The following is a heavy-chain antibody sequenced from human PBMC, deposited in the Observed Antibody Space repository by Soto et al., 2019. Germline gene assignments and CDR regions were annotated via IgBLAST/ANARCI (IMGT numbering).Heavy chain of an antibody. D-gene: IGHD3-10*01. J-gene: IGHJ3*01. V-gene: IGHV3-72*01. CDR1: GFTLSDYY. CDR2: SRDKANSFST. Sequence: EVKLVESGGGLVQPGGSLRLSCAVSGFTLSDYYIDWVRQAPGKGLEWLARSRDKANSFSTDYAASVKGRLSISRDDSESSVFLQMNSLRTEDTALYYCARTKSYDAYDVWGQGTVVIVYS. CDR3: ARTKSYDAYDV.